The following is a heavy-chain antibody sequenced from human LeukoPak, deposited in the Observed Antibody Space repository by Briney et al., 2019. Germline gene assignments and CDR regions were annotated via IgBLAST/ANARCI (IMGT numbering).Heavy chain of an antibody. Sequence: PGGSLRLSCAASGFTFDYYGMTWVRQAPGKRLEWVSGINWNGGSTDYADSVKGRFTISRDNAKNSLYLQMNSLRADDTAFYYCARDRYYDTSDFLDYWGQGTLVTVSS. CDR3: ARDRYYDTSDFLDY. CDR2: INWNGGST. D-gene: IGHD3-22*01. V-gene: IGHV3-20*04. CDR1: GFTFDYYG. J-gene: IGHJ4*02.